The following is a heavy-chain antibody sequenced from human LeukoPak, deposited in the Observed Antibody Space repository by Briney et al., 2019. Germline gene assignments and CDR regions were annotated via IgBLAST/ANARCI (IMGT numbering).Heavy chain of an antibody. J-gene: IGHJ3*01. V-gene: IGHV3-23*01. D-gene: IGHD6-25*01. Sequence: GGSLRLSCAASGFIFNNYALSWVRQTPGKGLEWVSAISGSGRNTYYADSVKGRFTISRDNSRSTVDLQVNSLRVEDTGIYYCARNEIPSGTWGQGTMVIVSS. CDR3: ARNEIPSGT. CDR2: ISGSGRNT. CDR1: GFIFNNYA.